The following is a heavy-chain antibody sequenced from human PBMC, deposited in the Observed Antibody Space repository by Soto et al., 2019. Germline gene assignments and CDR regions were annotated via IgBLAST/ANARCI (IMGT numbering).Heavy chain of an antibody. CDR2: IIPIFGTA. D-gene: IGHD3-22*01. V-gene: IGHV1-69*13. Sequence: VASVKVSCKASGGTFSSYAISLVRQAPGQGLEWMGGIIPIFGTANYAQKFQGRVTITADESTSTAYMELSSLRSEDTAVYYCASFVYYYDSSGKRVGDAFDIWGQGTMVTVSS. CDR1: GGTFSSYA. CDR3: ASFVYYYDSSGKRVGDAFDI. J-gene: IGHJ3*02.